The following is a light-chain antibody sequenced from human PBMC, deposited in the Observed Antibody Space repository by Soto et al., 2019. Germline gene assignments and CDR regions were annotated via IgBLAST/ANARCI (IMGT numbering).Light chain of an antibody. Sequence: QSALTQPASVSGSPGRSVTISCTGSSSDVGDFNYVSWYQHLPGRAPKLIIYDVTNRPSGISYRFSASKSGRTASLTISGLRAEDEADYYCSSYSSSITHVVFGGGTQLTVL. CDR1: SSDVGDFNY. J-gene: IGLJ2*01. CDR3: SSYSSSITHVV. CDR2: DVT. V-gene: IGLV2-14*03.